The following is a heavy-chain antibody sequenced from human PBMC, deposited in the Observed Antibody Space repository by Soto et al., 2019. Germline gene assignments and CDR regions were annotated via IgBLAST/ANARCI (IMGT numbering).Heavy chain of an antibody. Sequence: SETLSLTCTVSGGSISSYYWSWIRQPPGKGLEWIGYIYYSGSTNYNPSLKSRVTISVDTSKNQFSLKLSSVTAADTAVYYCARVPNVDTAMVADYWGQGTLVTVSS. V-gene: IGHV4-59*01. CDR3: ARVPNVDTAMVADY. D-gene: IGHD5-18*01. CDR2: IYYSGST. J-gene: IGHJ4*02. CDR1: GGSISSYY.